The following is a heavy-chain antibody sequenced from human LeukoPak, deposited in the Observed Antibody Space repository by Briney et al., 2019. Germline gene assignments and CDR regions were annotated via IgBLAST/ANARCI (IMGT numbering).Heavy chain of an antibody. J-gene: IGHJ4*02. CDR2: ISGSGGST. Sequence: GGSLRLSCGASEFAFSDFYMTWIRQAPGKGLEWVSVISGSGGSTYYADSVKGRFTISRDNSKNTLYLQLNSLRAEDTAVYYCAKESNYYGSGSYYNPFDYWGQGTLVTVSS. D-gene: IGHD3-10*01. CDR1: EFAFSDFY. V-gene: IGHV3-23*01. CDR3: AKESNYYGSGSYYNPFDY.